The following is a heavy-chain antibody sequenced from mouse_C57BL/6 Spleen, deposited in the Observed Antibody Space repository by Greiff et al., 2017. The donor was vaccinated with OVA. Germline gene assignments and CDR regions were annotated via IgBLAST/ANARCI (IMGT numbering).Heavy chain of an antibody. Sequence: VKLVESGAELVKPGASVKISCKASGYAFSSYWMNWVKQRPGKGLEWIGQIYPGDGDTNYNGKFKGKATLTADKSSSTAYMQLSSLTSEDSAVYFCARGGNYPYWYFDVWGTGTTVTVSS. CDR3: ARGGNYPYWYFDV. J-gene: IGHJ1*03. D-gene: IGHD2-1*01. CDR2: IYPGDGDT. V-gene: IGHV1-80*01. CDR1: GYAFSSYW.